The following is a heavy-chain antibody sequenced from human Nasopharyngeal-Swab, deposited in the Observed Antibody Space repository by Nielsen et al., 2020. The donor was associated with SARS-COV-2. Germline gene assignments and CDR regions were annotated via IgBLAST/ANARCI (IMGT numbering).Heavy chain of an antibody. CDR1: GLTFSNAA. V-gene: IGHV3-48*02. D-gene: IGHD4-17*01. CDR2: ISGSGSTL. J-gene: IGHJ4*02. CDR3: TRGDGALTYFDY. Sequence: GESLKISCVASGLTFSNAAMNWVRQAPGQGLEWVSYISGSGSTLYYADSVKGRITVSRDNAKSSVYLQMSSLRDEDTAVYYCTRGDGALTYFDYWGQGTLVSVSS.